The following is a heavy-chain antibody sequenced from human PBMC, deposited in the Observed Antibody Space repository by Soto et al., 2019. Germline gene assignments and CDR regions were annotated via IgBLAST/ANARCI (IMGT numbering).Heavy chain of an antibody. CDR3: AREGALKPFSS. CDR1: AFTFSAYA. CDR2: ISGSGSDT. Sequence: GGSLRLSCAASAFTFSAYAVTWVRQAPGMGLEWVSTISGSGSDTWYADSVKGRFTISRDNSKNTLYLQMSSLRVEDTAVYYCAREGALKPFSSWGQGALVTVSS. J-gene: IGHJ5*02. V-gene: IGHV3-23*01.